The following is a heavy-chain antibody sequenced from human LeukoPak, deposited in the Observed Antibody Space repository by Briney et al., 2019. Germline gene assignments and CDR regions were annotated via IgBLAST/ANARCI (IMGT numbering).Heavy chain of an antibody. V-gene: IGHV6-1*01. Sequence: SQTLSLTCAISGDSVSSNSAAWNWIRQSPSRGLEWLGRTYYRSKWYNDYAVSVKGRITINPDTSKNQFSLQLNSVTPEDTAVYYCAREGPRYNWGSDWFDPWGQGTLVTVSS. D-gene: IGHD7-27*01. CDR1: GDSVSSNSAA. CDR2: TYYRSKWYN. CDR3: AREGPRYNWGSDWFDP. J-gene: IGHJ5*02.